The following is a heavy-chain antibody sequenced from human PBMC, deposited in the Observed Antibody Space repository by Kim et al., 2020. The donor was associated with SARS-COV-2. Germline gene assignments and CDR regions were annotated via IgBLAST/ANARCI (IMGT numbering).Heavy chain of an antibody. Sequence: GGSLRLSCAASGFTFSSYSMNWVRQAPGKGLEWVSSISSSSSYIYYADSVKGRFTISRDNAKNSLYLQMNSLRAEDTAVYYCARDKRPSGPRLREYGMDVWGQGTTVTVSS. J-gene: IGHJ6*02. D-gene: IGHD6-19*01. CDR2: ISSSSSYI. V-gene: IGHV3-21*01. CDR1: GFTFSSYS. CDR3: ARDKRPSGPRLREYGMDV.